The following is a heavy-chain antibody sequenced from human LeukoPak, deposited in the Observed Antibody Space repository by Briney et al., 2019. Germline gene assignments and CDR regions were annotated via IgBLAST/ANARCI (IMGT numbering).Heavy chain of an antibody. CDR2: IYYSGSI. Sequence: SETLSLTCTVSGASISSYYWSWIRQPPGKGLEWIGDIYYSGSIKYNPSLESRVTMSVDTSKNQFSLKLSSVTAADTAIYYCARENPSGYYNRPIDYWGQGTLVTVSS. J-gene: IGHJ4*02. CDR3: ARENPSGYYNRPIDY. CDR1: GASISSYY. V-gene: IGHV4-59*01. D-gene: IGHD3-22*01.